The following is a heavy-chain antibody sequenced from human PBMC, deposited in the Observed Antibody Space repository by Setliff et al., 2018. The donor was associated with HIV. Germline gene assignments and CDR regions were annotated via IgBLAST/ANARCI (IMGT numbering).Heavy chain of an antibody. V-gene: IGHV3-48*01. J-gene: IGHJ6*03. CDR2: ISSKRTSI. CDR1: GFTFGDFC. CDR3: ARGPTTVTNYYYYMDV. D-gene: IGHD4-17*01. Sequence: SLRLPCATSGFTFGDFCMNWVRQAPGKGLEWISYISSKRTSIYYADSVEGRFTISRDNDRNSLYLQMNGLRAEDTAVYYCARGPTTVTNYYYYMDVWGKGTTVTVSS.